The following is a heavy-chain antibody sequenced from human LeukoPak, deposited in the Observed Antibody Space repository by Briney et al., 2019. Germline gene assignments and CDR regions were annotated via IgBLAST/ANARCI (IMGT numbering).Heavy chain of an antibody. J-gene: IGHJ4*02. CDR1: GFTFSDFY. D-gene: IGHD2-2*01. V-gene: IGHV3-11*01. CDR3: VRYAPVDH. CDR2: ISRGSGSTR. Sequence: PGGSLRLSCAASGFTFSDFYMSWFRQVPGKGLEAVAYISRGSGSTRYYTDSARGRFTISRDNGENAVYLQMNSLRTDDTAVYYCVRYAPVDHWGRGALVTVCS.